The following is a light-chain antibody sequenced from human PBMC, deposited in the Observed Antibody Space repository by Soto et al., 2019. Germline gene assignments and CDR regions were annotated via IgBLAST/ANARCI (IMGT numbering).Light chain of an antibody. J-gene: IGKJ2*01. CDR3: QQSYSTPMYT. CDR1: QSISSY. V-gene: IGKV1-39*01. CDR2: AAS. Sequence: DIQMPQSPSSLSASVGDRVTITCRASQSISSYLNWYQQKPGKAPKRLIYAASSLQSGVPSRFSGSGSGTDFTLTISSLQPEDFATYYCQQSYSTPMYTFGQGTKLEIK.